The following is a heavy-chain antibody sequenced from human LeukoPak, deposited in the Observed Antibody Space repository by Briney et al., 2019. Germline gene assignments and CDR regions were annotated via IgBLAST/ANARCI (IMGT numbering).Heavy chain of an antibody. Sequence: KAGGSLRLSCAASGFTFSSYSMNWVRQAPGKGLEWVSSISGGSSYIYYADSVKGRFTISRDNAKNSLYLQMNSLRAEDTAVYYCARDSSSFLYYYYYYGMDVWGQGTTVTVSS. CDR1: GFTFSSYS. V-gene: IGHV3-21*01. D-gene: IGHD6-13*01. CDR2: ISGGSSYI. J-gene: IGHJ6*02. CDR3: ARDSSSFLYYYYYYGMDV.